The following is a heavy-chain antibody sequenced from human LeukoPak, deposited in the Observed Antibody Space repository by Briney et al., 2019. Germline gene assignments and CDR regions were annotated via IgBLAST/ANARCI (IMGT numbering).Heavy chain of an antibody. CDR2: INPSGGST. V-gene: IGHV1-46*01. CDR1: GYTFTSYY. J-gene: IGHJ4*02. CDR3: ATLFRTYYYDSSGYYFH. D-gene: IGHD3-22*01. Sequence: VASVKVSCKASGYTFTSYYMHWVRQAPGQGLEWMGIINPSGGSTSYAQKFQGRVTMTRDTSTSTVYMELSSLRSEDTAVYYCATLFRTYYYDSSGYYFHWGQGTLVTVSS.